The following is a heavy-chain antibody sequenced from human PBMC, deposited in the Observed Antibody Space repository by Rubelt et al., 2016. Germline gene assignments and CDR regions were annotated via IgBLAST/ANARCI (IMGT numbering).Heavy chain of an antibody. CDR1: GGSISSYY. D-gene: IGHD3-22*01. CDR2: IYYSGST. J-gene: IGHJ4*02. V-gene: IGHV4-59*01. Sequence: QVQLQESGPGLVKPSETLSLTCTVSGGSISSYYWSWIRQPPGKGLEWIGYIYYSGSTNYNPSFQSRVTISVDTSKNQLSRKLSSVTAADTAVYYCARVGYYDSSGYYPFDYWGQGTLVTVSS. CDR3: ARVGYYDSSGYYPFDY.